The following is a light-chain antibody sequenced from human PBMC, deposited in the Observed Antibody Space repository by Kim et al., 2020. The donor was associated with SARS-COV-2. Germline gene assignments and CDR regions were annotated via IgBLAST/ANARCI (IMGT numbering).Light chain of an antibody. J-gene: IGKJ1*01. CDR2: GAS. V-gene: IGKV1-6*01. CDR3: LQDYSYPRA. Sequence: SSVGDRVTITCRASQDIRHDLGWYQHKSGQAPKVLIYGASTLQSGVPSRFSGSVSGTDFTLTISSLQPEDFATYYCLQDYSYPRAFGQGTRGDIK. CDR1: QDIRHD.